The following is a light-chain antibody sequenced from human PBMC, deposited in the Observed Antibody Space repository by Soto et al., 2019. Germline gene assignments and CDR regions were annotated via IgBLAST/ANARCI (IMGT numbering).Light chain of an antibody. V-gene: IGKV3-20*01. CDR2: GAS. J-gene: IGKJ1*01. Sequence: EIVLTQSPGTLSLSPGERATLSCRASQSVSSSYLAWFQQKPGQAPRLLIYGASSRATGIPDTFSGCGSGTDFTLTISRLEPEDFAVYYCQQYGSTPQTFGLGTKVDIK. CDR1: QSVSSSY. CDR3: QQYGSTPQT.